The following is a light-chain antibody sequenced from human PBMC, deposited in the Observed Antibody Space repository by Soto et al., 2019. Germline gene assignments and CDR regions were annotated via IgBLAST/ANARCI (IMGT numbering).Light chain of an antibody. V-gene: IGKV3-20*01. Sequence: EIVLTQSPGTLSLSPGERATLSCRASQSVTNNYLAWYQQKPSQAPRLLIFGASSRAAGIPDRFSGSGSGTDFTLAIGRLEPEDFAVYYCQQYGRSPWTFGQGTRVEIK. CDR2: GAS. J-gene: IGKJ1*01. CDR1: QSVTNNY. CDR3: QQYGRSPWT.